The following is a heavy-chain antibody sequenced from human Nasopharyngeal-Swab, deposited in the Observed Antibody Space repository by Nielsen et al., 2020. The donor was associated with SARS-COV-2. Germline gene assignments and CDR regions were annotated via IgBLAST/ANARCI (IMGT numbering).Heavy chain of an antibody. CDR3: ARDQRIYDYVWGSYRYYYYGMDV. CDR1: GYTFTTYG. J-gene: IGHJ6*02. D-gene: IGHD3-16*02. CDR2: ISAYNGNT. Sequence: ASVKVSCKASGYTFTTYGISWVRQAPGQGLEWMGWISAYNGNTNYAQKLQARVTMTTDTSTSTAYMELRSLRSDDTAVYYCARDQRIYDYVWGSYRYYYYGMDVWGQGTTVTVSS. V-gene: IGHV1-18*01.